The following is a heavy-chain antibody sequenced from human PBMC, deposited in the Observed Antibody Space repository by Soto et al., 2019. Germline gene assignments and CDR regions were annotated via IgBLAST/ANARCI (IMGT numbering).Heavy chain of an antibody. V-gene: IGHV1-18*01. CDR3: ARAHYDYLWGSYRYNWFDP. D-gene: IGHD3-16*02. J-gene: IGHJ5*02. CDR1: GYTFTSYG. CDR2: ISAYNGNT. Sequence: GASVKFSCKASGYTFTSYGITWVRQAPGQGLEWMGWISAYNGNTKYAQKLQGRVTMTTDTSTGTAYMELRSLRSDDTAVYYCARAHYDYLWGSYRYNWFDPWGQGTLVTVSS.